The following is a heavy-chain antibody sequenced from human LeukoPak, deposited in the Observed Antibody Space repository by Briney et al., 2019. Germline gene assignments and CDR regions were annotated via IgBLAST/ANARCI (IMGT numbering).Heavy chain of an antibody. CDR2: IYNSGTT. CDR1: GGSISGSY. V-gene: IGHV4-59*01. J-gene: IGHJ2*01. CDR3: ARDKGPYWYFDL. Sequence: SETLSLTCTVSGGSISGSYWNWIRHPPGKGLEWIGNIYNSGTTDYNPSLKSRVTISLDTSKNQISLKLSSVTAADTAVYFCARDKGPYWYFDLWGRGTLVTVSS.